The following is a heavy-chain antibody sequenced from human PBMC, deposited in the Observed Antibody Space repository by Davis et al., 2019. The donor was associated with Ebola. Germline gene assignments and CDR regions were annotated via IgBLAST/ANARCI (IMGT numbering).Heavy chain of an antibody. CDR2: IYPYDSDT. V-gene: IGHV5-51*01. D-gene: IGHD6-13*01. CDR1: GNGFTSYW. CDR3: ARQISWYDDGNDY. Sequence: GESLKISCKNSGNGFTSYWIGWVRQMPGRGLEWMGIIYPYDSDTRYSPSFQGRVTISADKSTTTAYLQWSTLKASDTAMYYCARQISWYDDGNDYWGQGTLVTVSS. J-gene: IGHJ4*02.